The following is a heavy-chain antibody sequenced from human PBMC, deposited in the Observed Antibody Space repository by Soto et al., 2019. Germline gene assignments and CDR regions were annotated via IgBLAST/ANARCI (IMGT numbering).Heavy chain of an antibody. Sequence: SVKVSCKASGGTFSSHAISWVRQAPGQGLEWMGGIIPIFGTANYAQKFQGRVTITADESTSTAYMELSSLRSEDTAVYCCARDLKVIVVDPGYYGMDVWGQGTTVTVSS. CDR1: GGTFSSHA. D-gene: IGHD3-22*01. CDR3: ARDLKVIVVDPGYYGMDV. J-gene: IGHJ6*02. V-gene: IGHV1-69*13. CDR2: IIPIFGTA.